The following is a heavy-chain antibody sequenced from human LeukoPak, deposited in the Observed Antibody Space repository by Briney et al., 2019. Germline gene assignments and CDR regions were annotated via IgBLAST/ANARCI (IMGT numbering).Heavy chain of an antibody. V-gene: IGHV1-69*13. CDR2: IIPICGTA. Sequence: AASVTVSCTASGGTFSSYAISWVRQAPGKGLEWMGGIIPICGTANYAQKFQGRVTITADESTSTAYMELSSLRSEDTAVYYCATGLWFGDHTTWFDHWGQGTLVTVSS. CDR1: GGTFSSYA. J-gene: IGHJ5*02. CDR3: ATGLWFGDHTTWFDH. D-gene: IGHD3-10*01.